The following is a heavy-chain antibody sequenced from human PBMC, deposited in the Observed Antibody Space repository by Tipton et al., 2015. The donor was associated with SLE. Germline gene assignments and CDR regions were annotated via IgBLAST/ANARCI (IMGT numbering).Heavy chain of an antibody. V-gene: IGHV3-20*04. Sequence: GSLRLSCAASGFSFDDFGMTWVRQVPGKGLEWVSGISWTGGATGYADSVQGRFTISRDNAKNSLYLQMNSLRAEDTALYYCGRAQVPNQPLGYGVDVWGRGTTVTVSS. D-gene: IGHD2-2*01. J-gene: IGHJ6*02. CDR2: ISWTGGAT. CDR1: GFSFDDFG. CDR3: GRAQVPNQPLGYGVDV.